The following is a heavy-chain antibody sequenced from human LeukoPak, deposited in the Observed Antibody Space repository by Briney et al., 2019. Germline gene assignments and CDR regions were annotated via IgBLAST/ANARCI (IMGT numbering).Heavy chain of an antibody. D-gene: IGHD1-26*01. Sequence: XRQAPXXXXXWXXXINSDGSTTNYADSVTGRFTISRDNAKNTLYLQMNSLRAEDTAVYFCARGSSVPTATTRLFDYWGQGTLVTVSS. V-gene: IGHV3-74*01. J-gene: IGHJ4*02. CDR3: ARGSSVPTATTRLFDY. CDR2: INSDGSTT.